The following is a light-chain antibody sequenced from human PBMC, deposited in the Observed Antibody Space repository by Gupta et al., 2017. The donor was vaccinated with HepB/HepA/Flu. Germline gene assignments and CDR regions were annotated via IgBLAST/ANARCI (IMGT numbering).Light chain of an antibody. V-gene: IGLV1-44*01. CDR2: SNN. CDR3: ATLDDSLNAWV. J-gene: IGLJ3*02. CDR1: YSNIGRNT. Sequence: QSVLTQPPSASAPPGQRVIISCSGSYSNIGRNTVNWYQQLPGTAPKLLIYSNNQRPSEVPDRFSASKSGTSASLAISGLQAEDEADYYCATLDDSLNAWVFGGGTKLTVL.